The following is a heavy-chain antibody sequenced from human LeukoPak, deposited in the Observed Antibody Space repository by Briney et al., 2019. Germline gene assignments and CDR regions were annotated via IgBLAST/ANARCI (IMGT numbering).Heavy chain of an antibody. CDR1: GGSISSSSYY. V-gene: IGHV4-39*01. CDR3: QWLYYQSGVDA. CDR2: IYYSGST. D-gene: IGHD1-26*01. J-gene: IGHJ6*02. Sequence: PSETLSLTCTVSGGSISSSSYYWGWIRQPPGKGLEWIGSIYYSGSTYYNPSLKSRVTISVDTSKNQFSLKLSSVTAADTAVYWCQWLYYQSGVDAWGQGTTVIVSS.